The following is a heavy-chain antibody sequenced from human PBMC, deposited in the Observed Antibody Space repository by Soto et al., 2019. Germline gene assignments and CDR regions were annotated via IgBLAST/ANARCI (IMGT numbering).Heavy chain of an antibody. CDR3: AKEVEYYDSSGYYPSHFDY. Sequence: QVQLVESGGGVVQPGRSLRLSCAASGFTFSSYGMHWVRQAPGKGLEWVAVISYDGSNKYYADSVKGRFTISRDNSKNTLYLQMNSLRAEDTAVYYCAKEVEYYDSSGYYPSHFDYWGQGTLVTVSS. J-gene: IGHJ4*02. V-gene: IGHV3-30*18. D-gene: IGHD3-22*01. CDR2: ISYDGSNK. CDR1: GFTFSSYG.